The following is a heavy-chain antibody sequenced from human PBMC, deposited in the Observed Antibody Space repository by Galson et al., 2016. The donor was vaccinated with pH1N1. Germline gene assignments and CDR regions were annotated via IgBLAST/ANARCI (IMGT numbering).Heavy chain of an antibody. V-gene: IGHV2-5*02. J-gene: IGHJ4*02. D-gene: IGHD4-17*01. CDR1: GFSLSTSGVG. CDR3: ARNGYGDYVGYFDY. Sequence: LVKPTQTLTLTCTFSGFSLSTSGVGVGWIRQPPGKALEWLALIYWDDDKRYSPSLKSRLTITKDTSKNQVVLTMTNKDPVDTATYYCARNGYGDYVGYFDYWGQGTLVTVSS. CDR2: IYWDDDK.